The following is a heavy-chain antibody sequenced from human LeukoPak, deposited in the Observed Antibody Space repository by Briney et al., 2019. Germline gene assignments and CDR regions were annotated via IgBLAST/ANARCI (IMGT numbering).Heavy chain of an antibody. V-gene: IGHV3-23*01. CDR1: GFTFSNYA. Sequence: GGSLRLSCAASGFTFSNYAMSWVRQAPGKGLEWVSGISGGGGNTYYADSAKGRFTISRDNSKNTLFLQMNSLRAEDTAVYYCAKTFQYSSNWYDYWGQGTLVTVSS. CDR2: ISGGGGNT. D-gene: IGHD6-13*01. CDR3: AKTFQYSSNWYDY. J-gene: IGHJ4*02.